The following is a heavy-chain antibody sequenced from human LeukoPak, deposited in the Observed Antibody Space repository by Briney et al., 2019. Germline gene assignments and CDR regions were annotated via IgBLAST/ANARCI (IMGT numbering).Heavy chain of an antibody. J-gene: IGHJ4*02. CDR3: ARNGRVRRVVKDLFEY. CDR2: VSPYNGNT. Sequence: ASVKVSCKASGYTFTSYYMHWVRQAPGQGLEWMGRVSPYNGNTYYSQRFQDRVTITKDTSTGTAYMDLRNLRTDDTAMYYCARNGRVRRVVKDLFEYWGQGTLVAVSS. V-gene: IGHV1-18*04. CDR1: GYTFTSYY. D-gene: IGHD3-10*01.